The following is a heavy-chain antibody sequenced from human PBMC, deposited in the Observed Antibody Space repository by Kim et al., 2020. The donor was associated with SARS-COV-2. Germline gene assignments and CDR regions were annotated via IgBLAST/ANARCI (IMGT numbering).Heavy chain of an antibody. CDR3: AKDPRSTGYWYFDL. D-gene: IGHD4-17*01. CDR1: GFTFSGYA. J-gene: IGHJ2*01. Sequence: GGSLRLSCAASGFTFSGYAMSWVRQAPGKGLEWVSGISGSGAITYYADSVKGRFTISRDNSQNTLYLQMNSLRAEDTAVYYCAKDPRSTGYWYFDLWGRGTLVTVSS. V-gene: IGHV3-23*01. CDR2: ISGSGAIT.